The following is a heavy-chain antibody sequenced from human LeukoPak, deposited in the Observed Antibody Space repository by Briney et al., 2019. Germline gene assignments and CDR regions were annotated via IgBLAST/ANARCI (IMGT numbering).Heavy chain of an antibody. D-gene: IGHD5-12*01. CDR2: ISAYNGNT. CDR1: GYSFTNYG. V-gene: IGHV1-18*01. J-gene: IGHJ4*02. CDR3: ARFPLGGYSGYDYVGYFDY. Sequence: ASVNVSYKASGYSFTNYGISWVRQAPGQGREGMGWISAYNGNTNYAQKLQGRVTITTETSTSTAYMELRSLRSDDTAVYYCARFPLGGYSGYDYVGYFDYWGQGTLVSVSS.